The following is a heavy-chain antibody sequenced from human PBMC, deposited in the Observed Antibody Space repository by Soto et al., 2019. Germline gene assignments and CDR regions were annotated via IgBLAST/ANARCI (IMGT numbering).Heavy chain of an antibody. CDR3: ARDPLDSSSWYYYYYGMDV. CDR1: RYTFTSYY. Sequence: GASVKVSCKASRYTFTSYYMHWLRQAPGQGLECMGIINPSGGSTSYAQKFQGRVTMTRDTSKSTVYMELSSLRSEDTAVYYCARDPLDSSSWYYYYYGMDVWGQGTTVTVSS. CDR2: INPSGGST. J-gene: IGHJ6*02. V-gene: IGHV1-46*01. D-gene: IGHD6-13*01.